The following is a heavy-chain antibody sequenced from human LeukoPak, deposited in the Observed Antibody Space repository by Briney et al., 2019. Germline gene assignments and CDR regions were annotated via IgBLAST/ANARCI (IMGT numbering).Heavy chain of an antibody. D-gene: IGHD3-22*01. Sequence: GGSLRLSCAASGFTFSSYSMNWVRQAPGKGLEWVSSISSSSSYIYYADSVKGRFTISRDNAKNSLYLQMNSLRAEGTAVYYCARDGDYYDSSGYRANFDYWGQGTLVTVSS. CDR2: ISSSSSYI. V-gene: IGHV3-21*01. CDR1: GFTFSSYS. CDR3: ARDGDYYDSSGYRANFDY. J-gene: IGHJ4*02.